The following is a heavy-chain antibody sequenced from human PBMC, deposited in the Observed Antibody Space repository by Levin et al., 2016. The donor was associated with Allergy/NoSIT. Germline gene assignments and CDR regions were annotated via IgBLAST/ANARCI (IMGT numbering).Heavy chain of an antibody. D-gene: IGHD2-21*02. J-gene: IGHJ3*02. CDR3: AREDVVTTLRRDAFDI. CDR1: GGSINRGDYY. CDR2: IYTAGDT. V-gene: IGHV4-61*02. Sequence: LRLSCSVSGGSINRGDYYWTWIRQPAGKGLEWIGRIYTAGDTNYNPSLKSRVTISVDTSKNQFSLKLYSVTAADTALYYCAREDVVTTLRRDAFDIWGQGTMVTVSS.